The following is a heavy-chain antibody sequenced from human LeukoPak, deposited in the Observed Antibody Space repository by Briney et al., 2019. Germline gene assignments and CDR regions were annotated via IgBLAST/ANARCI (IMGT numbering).Heavy chain of an antibody. J-gene: IGHJ4*02. CDR3: ARDLLLYFGEVTMAFDY. Sequence: GGSLRLSCAASGFTVNTYAMSWVRQAPGKGLEWVSGISGSGGNTYYADSVKGRFTISRDNSKNTLYLQMNSLRAEDTAVYYCARDLLLYFGEVTMAFDYWGLGTLVTVSS. D-gene: IGHD3-10*01. CDR2: ISGSGGNT. CDR1: GFTVNTYA. V-gene: IGHV3-23*01.